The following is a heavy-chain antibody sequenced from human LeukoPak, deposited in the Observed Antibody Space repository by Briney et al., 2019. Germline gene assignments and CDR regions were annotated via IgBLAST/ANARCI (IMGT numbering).Heavy chain of an antibody. Sequence: SETLSLTCAVYGGSFSGYYWSWIRQPPGKGLEWIGEINHSGSTNYNPSLKSRVTISVDTSKNQFSLKLSSVPAADTAVYYCARGLGYSSGSDFDYWGQGTLVTVSS. V-gene: IGHV4-34*01. CDR2: INHSGST. D-gene: IGHD6-19*01. CDR3: ARGLGYSSGSDFDY. J-gene: IGHJ4*02. CDR1: GGSFSGYY.